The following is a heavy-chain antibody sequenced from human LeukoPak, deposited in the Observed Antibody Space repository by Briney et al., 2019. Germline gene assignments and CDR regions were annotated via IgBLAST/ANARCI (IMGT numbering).Heavy chain of an antibody. V-gene: IGHV3-23*01. CDR2: IRDSGGDT. J-gene: IGHJ2*01. Sequence: GGSLRLSCAASGFTFSTYAMSWVRLAPGKGLEWVSAIRDSGGDTYYADSVKGRFTITRDNSKNTLYLQMNSLRAEDTAVYYCSKEGFPYWYFDLWGRGTLVTVSS. CDR3: SKEGFPYWYFDL. CDR1: GFTFSTYA.